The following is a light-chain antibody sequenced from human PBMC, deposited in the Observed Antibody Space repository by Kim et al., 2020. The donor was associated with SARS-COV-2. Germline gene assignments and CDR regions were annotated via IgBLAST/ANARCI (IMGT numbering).Light chain of an antibody. V-gene: IGLV2-23*02. J-gene: IGLJ3*02. CDR3: SSYAGSGLGV. CDR2: KVN. Sequence: QSVLTQPASVSVSPGQSITISCTGTNRDAGSYNLVYWYQQHPGKARISMLYKVNTRPSGVSDRFSGSKSGNTASLTISVLQAEDEADYYCSSYAGSGLGVFGGGTQLTVL. CDR1: NRDAGSYNL.